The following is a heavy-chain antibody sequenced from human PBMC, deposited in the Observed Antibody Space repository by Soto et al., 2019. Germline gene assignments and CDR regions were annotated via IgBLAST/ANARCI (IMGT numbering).Heavy chain of an antibody. CDR2: ISYDGSNK. J-gene: IGHJ6*03. CDR3: AKDSLAVTTVTTKAHYYYYYYMDV. CDR1: GFTFSSYG. Sequence: PGGSLRLSCAASGFTFSSYGMHWVRQAPGKGLEWVAVISYDGSNKYYADSVKGRFTISRDNSKNTLYLQMNSLRAEDTAVYYCAKDSLAVTTVTTKAHYYYYYYMDVWGKGTTVTVSS. D-gene: IGHD4-4*01. V-gene: IGHV3-30*18.